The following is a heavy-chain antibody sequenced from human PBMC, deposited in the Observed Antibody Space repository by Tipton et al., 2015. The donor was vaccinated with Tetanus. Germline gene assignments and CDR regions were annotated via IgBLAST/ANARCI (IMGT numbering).Heavy chain of an antibody. CDR3: AVMVYAIPGPFDY. CDR1: GFTFSSYA. V-gene: IGHV3-23*01. D-gene: IGHD2-8*01. CDR2: ISGSGGST. J-gene: IGHJ4*02. Sequence: SLRLSCAASGFTFSSYAMSWVRQAPGKGLEWVSAISGSGGSTYYADSVKGRFTISRDNSKNTLYLQMNSLRAEDTAVYYCAVMVYAIPGPFDYWGQGTLVTVSS.